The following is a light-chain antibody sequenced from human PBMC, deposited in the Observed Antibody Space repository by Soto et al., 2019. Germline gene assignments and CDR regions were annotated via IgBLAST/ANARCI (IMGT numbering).Light chain of an antibody. V-gene: IGKV1-27*01. CDR1: QDISIN. CDR3: QKYNSAPLT. CDR2: AAS. Sequence: DLQMTQSPSSLSASVGVRVTITCRASQDISINLAWYQQNPGKVPNLLIYAASTLQPGVPSLFGGSGYGTDFTLTINSLQPEDVATYYFQKYNSAPLTFGGGTKVEIK. J-gene: IGKJ4*02.